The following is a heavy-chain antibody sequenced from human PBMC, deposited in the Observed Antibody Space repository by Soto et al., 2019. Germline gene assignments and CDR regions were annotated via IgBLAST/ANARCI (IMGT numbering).Heavy chain of an antibody. D-gene: IGHD6-13*01. CDR2: IYHSGST. V-gene: IGHV4-4*02. CDR3: ARIQGRSIAAAGPDY. CDR1: GGSISSSNW. J-gene: IGHJ4*02. Sequence: SETLSLTCAVSGGSISSSNWWSWVRQPPGKGLEWIGEIYHSGSTNYNPSLKSRVTISVDKSKNQYSLKLSSVTAADTAVYYCARIQGRSIAAAGPDYWGQGTLVTVSS.